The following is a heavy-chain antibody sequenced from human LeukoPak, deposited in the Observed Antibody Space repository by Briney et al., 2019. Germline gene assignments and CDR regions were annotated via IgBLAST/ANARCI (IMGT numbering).Heavy chain of an antibody. D-gene: IGHD3-22*01. CDR2: IYYSGST. J-gene: IGHJ6*03. CDR3: ASRTSIWDYDSSDRHHYYYMDV. V-gene: IGHV4-39*01. Sequence: SETLSLTCTVSGGSISSSSYYWGWIRQPPGKGLEWIGSIYYSGSTYYNPSLKSRVTISVDTSKNQFSLKLSSVTAADTAVYYCASRTSIWDYDSSDRHHYYYMDVWGKGTTVTISS. CDR1: GGSISSSSYY.